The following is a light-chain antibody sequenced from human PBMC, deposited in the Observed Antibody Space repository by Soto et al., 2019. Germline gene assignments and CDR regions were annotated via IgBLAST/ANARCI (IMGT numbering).Light chain of an antibody. Sequence: IVLTQSPGTLSFSPGERATLYFRAIQSVSSSYLAWYQQKPGQAPRLLIYGASSRATGIPDMFSGSGSGTAFTLTIRRLEPEDFAESYCQQYGSSPKWKFGKGNKVDIK. CDR2: GAS. V-gene: IGKV3-20*01. CDR3: QQYGSSPKWK. J-gene: IGKJ1*01. CDR1: QSVSSSY.